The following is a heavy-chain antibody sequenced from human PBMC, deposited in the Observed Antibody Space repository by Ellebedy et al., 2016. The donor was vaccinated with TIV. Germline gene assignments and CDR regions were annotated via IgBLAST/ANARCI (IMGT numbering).Heavy chain of an antibody. CDR1: GYSFTSYW. J-gene: IGHJ3*02. Sequence: GESLKISXKGSGYSFTSYWIGWVRQMPGKGLEWMGIIYPGDSDTRYSPSFQGQVTISADKSISTAYLQWSSLKASDTAMYYCASSTYYYGSSGYYSDAFDIWGQGTMVTVSS. CDR3: ASSTYYYGSSGYYSDAFDI. V-gene: IGHV5-51*01. CDR2: IYPGDSDT. D-gene: IGHD3-22*01.